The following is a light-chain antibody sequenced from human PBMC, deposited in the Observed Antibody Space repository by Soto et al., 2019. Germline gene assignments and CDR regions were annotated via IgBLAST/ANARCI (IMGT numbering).Light chain of an antibody. CDR1: SSDVVLYNY. CDR2: EVS. V-gene: IGLV2-8*01. J-gene: IGLJ1*01. CDR3: SSYVGRDNFLYV. Sequence: QSVLTQPPSASGSPEQSVTISCTGTSSDVVLYNYVSWYQLHPGKAPKLMIYEVSKRPSGVPDRFSGSKSGNTASLTVSGLQAEDEADYYCSSYVGRDNFLYVIGTGTKVTVL.